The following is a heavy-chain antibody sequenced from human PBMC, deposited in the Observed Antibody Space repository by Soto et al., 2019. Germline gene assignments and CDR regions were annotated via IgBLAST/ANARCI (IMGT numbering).Heavy chain of an antibody. Sequence: SETLSLTCTVSGGSISSYYWSWIRQPPGKGLEWIGYIYYSGSTNYNPSLKSRVTISVDTSKNQFSLKLSSVTAADTAVYYCARDSAQWGIAAAHAFDIWGQGTMVTVSS. CDR3: ARDSAQWGIAAAHAFDI. CDR2: IYYSGST. J-gene: IGHJ3*02. D-gene: IGHD6-13*01. CDR1: GGSISSYY. V-gene: IGHV4-59*01.